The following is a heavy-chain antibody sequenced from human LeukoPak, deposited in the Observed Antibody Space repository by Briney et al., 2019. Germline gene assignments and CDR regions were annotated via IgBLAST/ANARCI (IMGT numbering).Heavy chain of an antibody. D-gene: IGHD5-18*01. J-gene: IGHJ4*02. CDR1: GFTFDDYT. Sequence: GGSLRLSCAASGFTFDDYTMHWVRQAPGKGLEWVSLISWDGGSTYYADSVKGRFTISRDNSKNSLYLQMNSLRTEDTALYYCAKTGYSYGYVGPNYFDYWGQGTLVTVSS. CDR2: ISWDGGST. V-gene: IGHV3-43*01. CDR3: AKTGYSYGYVGPNYFDY.